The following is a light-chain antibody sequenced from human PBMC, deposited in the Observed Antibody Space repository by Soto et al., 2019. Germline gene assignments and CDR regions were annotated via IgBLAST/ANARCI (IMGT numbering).Light chain of an antibody. CDR3: QQYNNWPRT. V-gene: IGKV3-15*01. CDR2: GPS. J-gene: IGKJ1*01. CDR1: QSVSYN. Sequence: ELMITQSPATLSVSSGERVTLSCRASQSVSYNLAWYQQKPGQAPRLLIYGPSTRATGIPARFSGSGSGTEFTLTISSLQSEDFALYYCQQYNNWPRTFGQGTKVDIK.